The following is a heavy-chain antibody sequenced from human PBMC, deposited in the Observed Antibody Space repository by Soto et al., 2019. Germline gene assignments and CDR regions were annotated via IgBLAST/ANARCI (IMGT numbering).Heavy chain of an antibody. D-gene: IGHD6-13*01. V-gene: IGHV4-59*01. J-gene: IGHJ4*02. CDR3: ARGAPPYSSSWYYFDY. CDR1: GGSISSYY. CDR2: IYYSGST. Sequence: SETLSLTCTVSGGSISSYYWSWIRQPPGKGLEWIGYIYYSGSTNYNPSLKSRVTISVDTSKNQFSLKLSSVTAADTAVYYCARGAPPYSSSWYYFDYWGQGTLVTVSS.